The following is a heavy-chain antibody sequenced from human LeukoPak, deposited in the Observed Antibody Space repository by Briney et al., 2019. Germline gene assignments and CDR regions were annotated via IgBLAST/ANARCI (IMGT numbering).Heavy chain of an antibody. V-gene: IGHV3-30-3*02. J-gene: IGHJ4*02. CDR3: SKKGQADDDGKPD. Sequence: GRSLRLSCAASGFTFSRCTMHWVRQAPGKGLEWVALISKDGTTLNYAASVKGRFTISRDNSKNTLYLQMNSLRAEDTAVYYCSKKGQADDDGKPDWGQGTLVTVSP. CDR2: ISKDGTTL. D-gene: IGHD1-1*01. CDR1: GFTFSRCT.